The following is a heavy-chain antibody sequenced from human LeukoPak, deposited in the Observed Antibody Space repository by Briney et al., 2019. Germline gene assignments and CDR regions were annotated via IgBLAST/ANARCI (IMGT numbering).Heavy chain of an antibody. D-gene: IGHD6-19*01. Sequence: GGSLRLSCAASGFTFSSYATSWVRQAPGKGLEWVSVISGSGGNTYYADSVKGRFTISRDNSKNTLYLQMNSLRAEDTAVYYCAKPYSSAYYPPGSWGQGTLVTVSS. CDR2: ISGSGGNT. CDR1: GFTFSSYA. CDR3: AKPYSSAYYPPGS. V-gene: IGHV3-23*01. J-gene: IGHJ5*02.